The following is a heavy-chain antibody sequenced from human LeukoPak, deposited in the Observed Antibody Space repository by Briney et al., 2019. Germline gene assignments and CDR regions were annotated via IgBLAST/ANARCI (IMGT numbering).Heavy chain of an antibody. CDR1: GFTFSSYW. J-gene: IGHJ4*02. CDR2: IMQDGSEK. Sequence: SGGSLRLSCAASGFTFSSYWMTWVRQAPGKGPDRVANIMQDGSEKNYVDSVKGRFTISRDNAKNSLYLQMNSLRAEDTAVFYCARDNYGSGSYYTYFDYWGQGTLVTVSS. D-gene: IGHD3-10*01. V-gene: IGHV3-7*01. CDR3: ARDNYGSGSYYTYFDY.